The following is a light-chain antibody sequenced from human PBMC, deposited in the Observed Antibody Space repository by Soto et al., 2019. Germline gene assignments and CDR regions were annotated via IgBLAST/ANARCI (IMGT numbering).Light chain of an antibody. J-gene: IGKJ1*01. Sequence: DGVRSKSPNSLAVSLGERATINCKSSQSVLYSSNNKNYLAWYQQKPGQPPKLLIYWASTRESGVPDRFSGSGSGTDFTLTISSLQAEDVAVYYCQQYYSTPWTFGQGANVDI. CDR2: WAS. CDR1: QSVLYSSNNKNY. CDR3: QQYYSTPWT. V-gene: IGKV4-1*01.